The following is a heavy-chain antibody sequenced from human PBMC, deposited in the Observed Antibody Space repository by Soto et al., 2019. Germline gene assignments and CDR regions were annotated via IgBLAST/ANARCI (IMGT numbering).Heavy chain of an antibody. CDR3: AGIGEDVYYGMDV. CDR1: GGSMRSYY. J-gene: IGHJ6*02. CDR2: IYSRGDT. D-gene: IGHD2-21*01. Sequence: QVQLQESGPGLVKPSETLSLTCSVSGGSMRSYYWNWLRQPAGKGLEWIGRIYSRGDTNYNPSVKSRVTMSVDTSKNEFSLMLNSVTAADTAVYYCAGIGEDVYYGMDVWGQGTTVTVSS. V-gene: IGHV4-4*07.